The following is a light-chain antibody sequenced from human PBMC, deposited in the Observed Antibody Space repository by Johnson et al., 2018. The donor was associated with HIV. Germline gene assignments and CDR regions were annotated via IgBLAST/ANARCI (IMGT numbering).Light chain of an antibody. Sequence: QSAMTQPPSVSAAPGQKVTISCSGSSSNIGNNYVSWYQQLPGRAPKLLIYDNNKRPSGIPDRFSGSKSGTSATLGITGLQTGDEADYYCGTWDSSLRVGFFGTGTKVTGL. V-gene: IGLV1-51*01. CDR1: SSNIGNNY. CDR2: DNN. CDR3: GTWDSSLRVGF. J-gene: IGLJ1*01.